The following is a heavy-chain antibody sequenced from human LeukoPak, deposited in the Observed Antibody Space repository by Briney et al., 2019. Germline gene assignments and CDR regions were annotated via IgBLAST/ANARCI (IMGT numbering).Heavy chain of an antibody. J-gene: IGHJ4*02. V-gene: IGHV3-23*01. CDR1: GFTFSSYA. CDR3: AKDRQWLGGLDY. CDR2: ISGSGGST. D-gene: IGHD6-19*01. Sequence: QAGGSLRLSCAASGFTFSSYAMSWVRQAPGKGLEWVSAISGSGGSTYYADSVKGRFTISRDNSKNTLYLQMNSLRAEDTAVYYCAKDRQWLGGLDYWGQGTLVTVSS.